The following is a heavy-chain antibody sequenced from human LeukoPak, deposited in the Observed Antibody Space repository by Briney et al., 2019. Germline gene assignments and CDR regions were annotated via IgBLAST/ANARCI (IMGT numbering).Heavy chain of an antibody. CDR3: ARELGVAPGGLDY. J-gene: IGHJ4*02. Sequence: PGGSLRLSCAASGFTFSSYAMHWVRQAPGKGLEWVAVISYDGSNKYYADSVKGRFTISRDNSKNTLYLQMNSLRAEDSAVYYCARELGVAPGGLDYWGQGTLVTVSS. V-gene: IGHV3-30*04. CDR1: GFTFSSYA. CDR2: ISYDGSNK. D-gene: IGHD3-16*01.